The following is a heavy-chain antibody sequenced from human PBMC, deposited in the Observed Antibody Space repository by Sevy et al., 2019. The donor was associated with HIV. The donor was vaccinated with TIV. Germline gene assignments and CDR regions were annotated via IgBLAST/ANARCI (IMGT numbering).Heavy chain of an antibody. CDR1: GFTFSSYA. J-gene: IGHJ6*02. CDR3: HGDYDSSQLASYYYYGMDV. CDR2: IRGSGGST. V-gene: IGHV3-23*01. Sequence: GGSLRLSCAASGFTFSSYAMSCVRQAPGKGLEWVSTIRGSGGSTYYADSVKGRFTISRDNFKNTLYLQMSSLRAEDTAVYYCHGDYDSSQLASYYYYGMDVWGQGTTVTVSS. D-gene: IGHD3-22*01.